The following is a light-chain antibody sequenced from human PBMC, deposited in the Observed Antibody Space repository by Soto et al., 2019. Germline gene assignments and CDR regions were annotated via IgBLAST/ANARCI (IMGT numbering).Light chain of an antibody. CDR3: QQYGSSPIT. CDR1: QTVSNNY. Sequence: RQTPATQSLSTGACATLSCGASQTVSNNYLAWYHQKPGQAPRLLIYGASSRATGIPDRFSGGGSGTDFTLTISRLEPEDFAVYYCQQYGSSPITFGRGTQVEIK. J-gene: IGKJ5*01. CDR2: GAS. V-gene: IGKV3-20*01.